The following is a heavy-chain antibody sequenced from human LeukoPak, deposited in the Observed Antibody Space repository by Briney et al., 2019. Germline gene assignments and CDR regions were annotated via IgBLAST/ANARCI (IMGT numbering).Heavy chain of an antibody. J-gene: IGHJ6*03. Sequence: SETLSLTCTVSGGSISSYYWSWIRQPAGKGLEWIGRIYTSGSTNYNPSLKSRVTMSVDTSKNQFSLKLSSVTAADTAVYYCAREYCSSTSCSIRSYYYYYMDVWGKGTTVTVSS. V-gene: IGHV4-4*07. CDR2: IYTSGST. CDR1: GGSISSYY. CDR3: AREYCSSTSCSIRSYYYYYMDV. D-gene: IGHD2-2*01.